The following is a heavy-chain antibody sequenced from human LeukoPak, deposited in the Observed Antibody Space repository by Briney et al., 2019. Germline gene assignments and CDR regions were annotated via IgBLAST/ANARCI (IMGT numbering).Heavy chain of an antibody. CDR2: IYSGGST. CDR3: AREAGAFDI. D-gene: IGHD6-13*01. Sequence: PGGSMRLSCAASGFTFSSYSMNWVRQAPGKGLEWVSVIYSGGSTYYADSVKGRFTISRDNSKNTLYLQMNSLRAEDTAVYYCAREAGAFDIWGQGTMVTVSS. J-gene: IGHJ3*02. V-gene: IGHV3-53*01. CDR1: GFTFSSYS.